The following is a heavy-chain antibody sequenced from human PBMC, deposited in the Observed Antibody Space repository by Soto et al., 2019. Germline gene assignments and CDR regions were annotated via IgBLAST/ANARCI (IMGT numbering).Heavy chain of an antibody. CDR2: ISYDGSDK. CDR1: GFTFSSYA. J-gene: IGHJ3*02. CDR3: ARPPVGITMRWVGLEI. D-gene: IGHD3-22*01. Sequence: QANLVESGAGVVQPGRSLRLSCVGSGFTFSSYAMHWFRQAPGKGLEWVAVISYDGSDKYYADSVKGRFTISRDKSKNKLYLQMKGLRTEITAVYYCARPPVGITMRWVGLEIWGQWKMVTVSS. V-gene: IGHV3-30-3*01.